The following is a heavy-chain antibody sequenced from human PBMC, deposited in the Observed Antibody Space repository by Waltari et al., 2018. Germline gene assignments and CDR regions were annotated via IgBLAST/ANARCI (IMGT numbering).Heavy chain of an antibody. D-gene: IGHD6-19*01. J-gene: IGHJ4*02. CDR2: ISTSGGSA. Sequence: EVHLLESGGDLVQTGGSLRLSCAAAGFALSNSALGWVRQAPGKGLEWVSVISTSGGSAKYADSVQGRFTISRDNSKKTLHLQMNSRRVEDTAVYYCAKGTERYGGWAPIFDSWGQGTQVTVSS. V-gene: IGHV3-23*01. CDR1: GFALSNSA. CDR3: AKGTERYGGWAPIFDS.